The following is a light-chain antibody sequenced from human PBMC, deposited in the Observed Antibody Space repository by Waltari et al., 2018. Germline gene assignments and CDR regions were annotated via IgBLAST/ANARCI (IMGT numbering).Light chain of an antibody. CDR1: QRVSSF. J-gene: IGKJ4*01. V-gene: IGKV3-15*01. CDR2: GAS. CDR3: QQYNDWPPLT. Sequence: EVVMTQSPATLSVSPGERATLSWRASQRVSSFVAWCQQKPGQTPRPLIYGASTRATGIPARFSGSGSGTEFTLTISSLQSEDFAVYYCQQYNDWPPLTFGGGTKVEIK.